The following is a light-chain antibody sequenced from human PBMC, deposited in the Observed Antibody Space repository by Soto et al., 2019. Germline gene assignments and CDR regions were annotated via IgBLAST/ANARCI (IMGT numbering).Light chain of an antibody. Sequence: EIVLTQSPATRSLCTEERATLSFISSQSISSYLAWYQQKPGQAPRLLIYDASNRATGIPARFRGSGSGTDFTLSISSLEPEDFVVYYCQQRSYWLFGPGTKGD. V-gene: IGKV3-11*01. CDR2: DAS. CDR1: QSISSY. CDR3: QQRSYWL. J-gene: IGKJ3*01.